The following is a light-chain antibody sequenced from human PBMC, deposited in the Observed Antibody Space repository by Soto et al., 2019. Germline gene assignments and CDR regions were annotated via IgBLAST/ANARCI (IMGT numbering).Light chain of an antibody. V-gene: IGKV3-11*01. CDR2: GAF. J-gene: IGKJ5*01. Sequence: DIVMTQSPSTRSVSPGERATLSCSASPSVTNFLAWYQQKPGQAPRLLIYGAFNRATGIPARFSGSGSGTDFTLTISSLEPEDSAVYYCQQRNVWPPVTFGQGTRLEIK. CDR1: PSVTNF. CDR3: QQRNVWPPVT.